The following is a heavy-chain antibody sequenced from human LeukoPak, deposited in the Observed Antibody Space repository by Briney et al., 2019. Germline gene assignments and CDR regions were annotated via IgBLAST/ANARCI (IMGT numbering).Heavy chain of an antibody. V-gene: IGHV4-59*01. CDR1: GGSISSYY. Sequence: SETLSLTCTVSGGSISSYYWSWIRQPPGKGLEWIGYIYYGGSTNYNPSLKSRVTISVDTSKNQFSLKLSSVTAADTAVYYCARKGWNILTGYYNGMDVWGQGTTVTVSS. D-gene: IGHD3-9*01. J-gene: IGHJ6*02. CDR3: ARKGWNILTGYYNGMDV. CDR2: IYYGGST.